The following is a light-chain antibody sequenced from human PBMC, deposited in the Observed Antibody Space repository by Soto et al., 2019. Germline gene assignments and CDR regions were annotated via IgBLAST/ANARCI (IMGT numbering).Light chain of an antibody. J-gene: IGLJ2*01. CDR1: SSDVGGYNY. CDR2: DVS. V-gene: IGLV2-14*01. Sequence: QSALTQPASVSGSPGQSITISCAGTSSDVGGYNYVSWYQQHPGKAPKLMIYDVSNRPSGVSARFSGSKSGNTASLTISGLQAEDEADYYCTSYTSTITHVLFGGGTKLTVL. CDR3: TSYTSTITHVL.